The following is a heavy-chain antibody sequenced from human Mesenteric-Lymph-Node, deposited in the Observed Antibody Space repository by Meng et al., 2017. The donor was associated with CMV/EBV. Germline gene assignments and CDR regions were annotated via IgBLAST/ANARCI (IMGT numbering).Heavy chain of an antibody. Sequence: LSCTASGFTFSSYAMSLVSRAPGKGLEWVSAISGSGSSTYYADSVKGRFTISRDDSKNTLYLQMNSLKTEDTAVYYCTSAVAALGDYWGQGTLVTVSS. V-gene: IGHV3-23*01. CDR2: ISGSGSST. D-gene: IGHD6-19*01. CDR3: TSAVAALGDY. CDR1: GFTFSSYA. J-gene: IGHJ4*02.